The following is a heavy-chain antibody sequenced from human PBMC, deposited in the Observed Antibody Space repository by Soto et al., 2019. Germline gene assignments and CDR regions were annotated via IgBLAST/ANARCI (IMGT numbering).Heavy chain of an antibody. V-gene: IGHV3-23*01. D-gene: IGHD3-16*02. CDR2: ISGSDGT. J-gene: IGHJ4*02. CDR3: AKEKDFAFTWGSDRYTSHY. CDR1: GFTFRTYA. Sequence: GESLRLSCAASGFTFRTYAMTWFRQAPGKGLEWVSAISGSDGTFYANSVKGRFTISRDNSTSTLYMQMHSLRAEGSVIYYCAKEKDFAFTWGSDRYTSHYGVRGTLVTVSS.